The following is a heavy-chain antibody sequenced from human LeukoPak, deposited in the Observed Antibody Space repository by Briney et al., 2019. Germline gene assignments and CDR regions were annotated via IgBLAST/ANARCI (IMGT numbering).Heavy chain of an antibody. V-gene: IGHV3-23*01. CDR3: TTGVVPAAHYYYYYMDV. CDR1: GFTFSSCA. D-gene: IGHD2-2*01. J-gene: IGHJ6*03. CDR2: ISGSGGIT. Sequence: GGSLRLSCAASGFTFSSCAMNWVRQAPGKGLEWVSGISGSGGITHYADSVRGRFTISRDDSKNTAYLQMNSLKTEDTAGYYCTTGVVPAAHYYYYYMDVWGKGTTVTISS.